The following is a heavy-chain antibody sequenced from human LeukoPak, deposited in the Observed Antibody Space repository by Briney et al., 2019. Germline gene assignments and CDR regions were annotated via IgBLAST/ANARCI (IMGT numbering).Heavy chain of an antibody. CDR3: ARVRRYYYDSSVKGAFDI. Sequence: SETLSLTCTVSGGSISSSSYYWGWIRQPPGKGLEWIGTMYSSGSTYYNPSLKSRVTISVDTSKNQFSLKLSSVTAADTAVYYCARVRRYYYDSSVKGAFDIWGQGTMVTVS. CDR1: GGSISSSSYY. V-gene: IGHV4-39*07. D-gene: IGHD3-22*01. CDR2: MYSSGST. J-gene: IGHJ3*02.